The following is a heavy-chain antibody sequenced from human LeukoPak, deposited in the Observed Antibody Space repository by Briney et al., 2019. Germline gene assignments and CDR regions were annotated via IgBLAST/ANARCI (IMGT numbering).Heavy chain of an antibody. D-gene: IGHD6-19*01. CDR2: IIPIFGTA. J-gene: IGHJ6*04. CDR1: GGTFSSYA. CDR3: ARGEIVAVAGTTGGYYYYGMDV. Sequence: ASVKVSCKASGGTFSSYAISWVRQAPGQGLEWMGGIIPIFGTANYAQKFQGRVTITADGSTSTAYMELSSLRSEDTAVYYCARGEIVAVAGTTGGYYYYGMDVWGKGTTVTVSS. V-gene: IGHV1-69*01.